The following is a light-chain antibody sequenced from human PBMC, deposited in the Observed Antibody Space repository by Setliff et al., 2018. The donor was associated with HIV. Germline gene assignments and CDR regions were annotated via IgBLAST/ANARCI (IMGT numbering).Light chain of an antibody. V-gene: IGLV2-14*01. CDR3: SSYINRNTKVV. Sequence: QSVLTQPASVSGSPGQSITISCTGTSSDVGGYNYVSWYQQHPGKAPKLMIYEVSNRPSGVSNRFSGSKSGNTASLTISGLQAEDEADYYCSSYINRNTKVVFGGGTKGTVL. J-gene: IGLJ3*02. CDR2: EVS. CDR1: SSDVGGYNY.